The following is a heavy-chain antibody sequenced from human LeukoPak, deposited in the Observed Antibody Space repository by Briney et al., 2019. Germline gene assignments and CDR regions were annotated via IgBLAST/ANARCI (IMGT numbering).Heavy chain of an antibody. CDR3: ARGPSSPYYYGSGSYSPNWFDP. Sequence: GGSLRLSCAASRFTFSSYWMHWVRHAPGKGLVWVSRINSDGSSTNYADSVKGRFTISRDNAKNTLYLQMNSLRAEDTAVYYCARGPSSPYYYGSGSYSPNWFDPWGQGTLVTVSS. J-gene: IGHJ5*02. V-gene: IGHV3-74*01. CDR2: INSDGSST. D-gene: IGHD3-10*01. CDR1: RFTFSSYW.